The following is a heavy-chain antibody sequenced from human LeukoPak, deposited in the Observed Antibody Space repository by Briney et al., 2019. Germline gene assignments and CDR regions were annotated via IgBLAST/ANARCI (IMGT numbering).Heavy chain of an antibody. J-gene: IGHJ6*04. CDR1: GFTFSSYW. CDR2: IKRDGSEK. Sequence: GGSLRLSCAASGFTFSSYWMVWVRQAPGKGLEWVASIKRDGSEKYYVDSMKGRFTISRDNAKNSLYLQMNSLRAEDTAVYYCARMPRGPDVWGKGTTVTVSS. D-gene: IGHD2-2*01. V-gene: IGHV3-7*01. CDR3: ARMPRGPDV.